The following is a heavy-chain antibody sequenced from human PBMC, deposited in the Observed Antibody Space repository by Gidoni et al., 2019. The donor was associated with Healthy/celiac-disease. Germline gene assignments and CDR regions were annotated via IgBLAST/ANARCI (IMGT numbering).Heavy chain of an antibody. V-gene: IGHV4-39*01. CDR3: ASLHSQEWEPFFDY. CDR2: IYYSGST. J-gene: IGHJ4*02. CDR1: GGSIRSSSYY. D-gene: IGHD1-26*01. Sequence: QLQLQESGPGLVKPSETLSLTCTVSGGSIRSSSYYWGWIRQPPGKGLEWIGSIYYSGSTYYNPSLKSRVTISVDTSKNQFSLKLSSVTAADTAVYYCASLHSQEWEPFFDYWGQGTLVTVSS.